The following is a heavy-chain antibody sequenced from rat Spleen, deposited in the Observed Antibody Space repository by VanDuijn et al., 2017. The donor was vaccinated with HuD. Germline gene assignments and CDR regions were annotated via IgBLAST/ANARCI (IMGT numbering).Heavy chain of an antibody. CDR1: GFTFSHYY. CDR3: TTGIQPRH. Sequence: EVQLMESGGGLVQPGRSLKLSCAVSGFTFSHYYMAWVRQAPTKGLEWVAYISTGGGTTYYRDSVKGRFTISRDDAKSTLYLQMDSLRSEDTATYYCTTGIQPRHWGQGVMVTVSS. D-gene: IGHD1-5*01. V-gene: IGHV5-27*01. CDR2: ISTGGGTT. J-gene: IGHJ2*01.